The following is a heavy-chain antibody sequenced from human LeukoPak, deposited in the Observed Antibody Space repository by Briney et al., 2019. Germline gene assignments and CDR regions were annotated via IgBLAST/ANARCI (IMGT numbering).Heavy chain of an antibody. J-gene: IGHJ6*03. CDR3: TRIAPYYDILTGYSSYYYYMDV. CDR1: GFTFSGSA. V-gene: IGHV3-73*01. CDR2: IRSKANSYAT. D-gene: IGHD3-9*01. Sequence: PVGSLRLSCAASGFTFSGSAMHWVRQASGRGLEWVGRIRSKANSYATAYAASVKGRFTTSRNDSKNTAYLQMNSLKTEDTAVYYCTRIAPYYDILTGYSSYYYYMDVWGKGTTVTVSS.